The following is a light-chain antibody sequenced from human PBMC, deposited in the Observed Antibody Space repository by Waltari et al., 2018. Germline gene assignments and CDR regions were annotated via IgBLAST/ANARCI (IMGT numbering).Light chain of an antibody. Sequence: IQMTQSPPTVSASVGDRVTLTCRASQTINTWLAWYQQKPGKAPTLLIYKASRLQSGVPSRFSGSESGTEFTLTISSLQPEDFAVYYCQQYGDSSTFGQGTRVEIK. CDR1: QTINTW. CDR3: QQYGDSST. V-gene: IGKV1-5*03. J-gene: IGKJ1*01. CDR2: KAS.